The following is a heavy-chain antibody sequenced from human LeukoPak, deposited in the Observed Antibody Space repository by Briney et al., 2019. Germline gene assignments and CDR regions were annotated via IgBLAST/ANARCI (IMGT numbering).Heavy chain of an antibody. CDR3: ARGRYGIIAAAGTYAFDI. Sequence: GRSLRLSCAASGFTFSSYAMSWVRQAPGKGLEWVSAISGSDGSTYYADSVKGRFTISRDNSKNTLYLQMNSLRAEDTAVYYCARGRYGIIAAAGTYAFDIWGQGTMVTVSS. CDR2: ISGSDGST. CDR1: GFTFSSYA. J-gene: IGHJ3*02. D-gene: IGHD6-13*01. V-gene: IGHV3-23*01.